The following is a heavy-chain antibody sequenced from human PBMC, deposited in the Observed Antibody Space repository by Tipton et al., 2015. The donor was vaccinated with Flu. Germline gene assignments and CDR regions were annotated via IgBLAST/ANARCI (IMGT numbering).Heavy chain of an antibody. CDR1: GFTFSSYS. D-gene: IGHD2-2*01. Sequence: SLRLFCAASGFTFSSYSMNWVRQAPGKGLEWVSSISSSSSYIYYADSVKGRFTISRDNAKNPLYLQLNSLRAEDTAVYYCATSVVPAAIDYWGQGTLVTVSS. CDR3: ATSVVPAAIDY. V-gene: IGHV3-21*01. CDR2: ISSSSSYI. J-gene: IGHJ4*02.